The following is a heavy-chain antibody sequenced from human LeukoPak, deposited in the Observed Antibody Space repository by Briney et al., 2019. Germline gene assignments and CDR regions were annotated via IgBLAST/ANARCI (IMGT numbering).Heavy chain of an antibody. J-gene: IGHJ1*01. CDR3: ASLDPPDSIPGFQH. V-gene: IGHV1-69*13. CDR1: GGTFSSYA. D-gene: IGHD3-22*01. Sequence: AVKVSCKASGGTFSSYAISWVRQAPGQGLEWMGGIIPIFGTANYAQKFQGRVTITADESTSTAYMELSSLRSEDTAVYYCASLDPPDSIPGFQHWGQGTLVTVSS. CDR2: IIPIFGTA.